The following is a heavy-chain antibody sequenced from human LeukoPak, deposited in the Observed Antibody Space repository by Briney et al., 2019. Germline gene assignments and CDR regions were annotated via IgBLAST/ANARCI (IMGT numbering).Heavy chain of an antibody. CDR1: GFTFSDYY. CDR3: ARGGGDNWNYLGAFDI. Sequence: PGGSLRLSCAASGFTFSDYYMSWIRQAPGKGLEWVSYIGGSGDPTYYADSVKGRFTISRDNAKNSLYLQMNSLRAEDTAVYYCARGGGDNWNYLGAFDIWGQGTMVTVSS. D-gene: IGHD1-7*01. CDR2: IGGSGDPT. V-gene: IGHV3-11*04. J-gene: IGHJ3*02.